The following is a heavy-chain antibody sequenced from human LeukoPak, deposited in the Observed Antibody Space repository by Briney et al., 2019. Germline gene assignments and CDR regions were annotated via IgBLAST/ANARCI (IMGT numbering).Heavy chain of an antibody. V-gene: IGHV1-2*02. CDR1: GYTFTGYY. D-gene: IGHD2-2*01. J-gene: IGHJ6*03. CDR3: ARIGVDIVVVPAARAVYYYYYYMDV. Sequence: ASVKVSCKASGYTFTGYYMHWVRQAPGQGLEWMGWINPNSGGTNYAQKFQGRVTMTRDTSISTAYMELSSLRSEDTAVYYCARIGVDIVVVPAARAVYYYYYYMDVWGKGTTVTISS. CDR2: INPNSGGT.